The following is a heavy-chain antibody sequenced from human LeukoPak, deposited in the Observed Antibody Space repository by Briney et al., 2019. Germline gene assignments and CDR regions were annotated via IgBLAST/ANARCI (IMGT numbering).Heavy chain of an antibody. CDR2: INAGNGNT. CDR3: ARDQNYDFWSGPFDY. CDR1: GYTFTSYA. D-gene: IGHD3-3*01. Sequence: GASVKVSCKASGYTFTSYAMHWVRQAPGQRLEWMGWINAGNGNTKYSQKFQGRVTITRDTSASTAYMELSSLRSEDTAVYYCARDQNYDFWSGPFDYWGQGTLVTVSS. J-gene: IGHJ4*02. V-gene: IGHV1-3*01.